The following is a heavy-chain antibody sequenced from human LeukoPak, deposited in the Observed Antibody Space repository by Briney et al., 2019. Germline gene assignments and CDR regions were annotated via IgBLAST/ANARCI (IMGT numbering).Heavy chain of an antibody. CDR1: GGSFSGYY. CDR3: ARISSGDIDY. J-gene: IGHJ4*02. D-gene: IGHD6-6*01. Sequence: PSETLSLTCAVYGGSFSGYYWSWIRQPPGKGLEWIGEINHSGSTNYNPSLKSRVIIPVDTSKNQFSLKLSSVTAADTAVYYCARISSGDIDYWGQGTLVTVSS. V-gene: IGHV4-34*01. CDR2: INHSGST.